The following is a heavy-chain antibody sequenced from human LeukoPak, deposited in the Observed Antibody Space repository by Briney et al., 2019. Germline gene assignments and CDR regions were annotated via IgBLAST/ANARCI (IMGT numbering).Heavy chain of an antibody. CDR1: GYTFTGYY. J-gene: IGHJ5*02. V-gene: IGHV1-18*04. Sequence: GASVKVSCKASGYTFTGYYMHWVRQAPGQGLEWMGWISAYNGNTNYAQKLQGRVTMTTDTSTSTAYMELRSLRSDDTAVYYCAGTVAAAGTYNWFDPWGQGTLVTVSS. CDR2: ISAYNGNT. CDR3: AGTVAAAGTYNWFDP. D-gene: IGHD6-13*01.